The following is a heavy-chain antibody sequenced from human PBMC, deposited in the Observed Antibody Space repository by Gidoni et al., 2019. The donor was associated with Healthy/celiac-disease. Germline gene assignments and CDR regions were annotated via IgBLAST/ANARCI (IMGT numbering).Heavy chain of an antibody. CDR2: IYSGGST. V-gene: IGHV3-66*02. Sequence: EVQRVESGGGWVQPGGSLRLSWAASGFTVSSNYMSWVRQAPGKGLEWVSVIYSGGSTYYADSVKGRFTISRDNSKNTLYLQMNSLRAEDTAVYYCAREGVGFWSGDYYGMDVWGQGTTVTVSS. CDR1: GFTVSSNY. CDR3: AREGVGFWSGDYYGMDV. D-gene: IGHD3-3*01. J-gene: IGHJ6*02.